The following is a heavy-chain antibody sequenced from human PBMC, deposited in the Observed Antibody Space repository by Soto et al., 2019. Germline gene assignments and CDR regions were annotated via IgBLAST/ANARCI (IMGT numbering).Heavy chain of an antibody. CDR2: INAGNGNT. Sequence: ASVTVSCKPSGYTFNSYALHWVRHAPGQRQERIGWINAGNGNTKYSQKFQGRATITMDTSASTAYMELSSLRCEDTDVYYGERGISSYYTSRGRYHLSNYYYGMDFWGQGTTVTVSS. J-gene: IGHJ6*02. D-gene: IGHD3-22*01. CDR3: ERGISSYYTSRGRYHLSNYYYGMDF. CDR1: GYTFNSYA. V-gene: IGHV1-3*01.